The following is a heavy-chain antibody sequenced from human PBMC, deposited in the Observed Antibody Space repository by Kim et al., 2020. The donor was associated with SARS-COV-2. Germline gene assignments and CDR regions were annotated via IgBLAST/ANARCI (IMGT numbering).Heavy chain of an antibody. J-gene: IGHJ5*02. CDR1: GGSFSGYY. CDR2: INHSGST. V-gene: IGHV4-34*01. Sequence: SETLSLTCAVYGGSFSGYYWSWIRQPPGKGLEWIGEINHSGSTNYNPSLKSRVTISVDTSKNQFSLKLSSVTAADTAVYYCARGMEGYCSGGSCFFDPLG. D-gene: IGHD2-15*01. CDR3: ARGMEGYCSGGSCFFDP.